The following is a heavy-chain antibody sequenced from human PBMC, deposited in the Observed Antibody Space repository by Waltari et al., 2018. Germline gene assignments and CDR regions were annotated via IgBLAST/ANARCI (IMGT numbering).Heavy chain of an antibody. CDR2: ISWDGGST. D-gene: IGHD3-10*01. CDR3: AKDGSTHRYYYYGMDV. CDR1: GFTFDDYA. V-gene: IGHV3-43D*04. J-gene: IGHJ6*02. Sequence: EVQLVESGGVVVQPGGSLRLSCAASGFTFDDYALHWVRQAPGKGLEWVSLISWDGGSTYYADSVKGRFTISRENSKNSLYLQMNSLRAEDTALYYCAKDGSTHRYYYYGMDVWGQGTTVTVSS.